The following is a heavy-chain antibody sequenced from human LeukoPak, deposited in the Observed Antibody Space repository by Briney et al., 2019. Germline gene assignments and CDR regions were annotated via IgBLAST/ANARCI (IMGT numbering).Heavy chain of an antibody. CDR1: GDSISSFY. V-gene: IGHV4-59*01. CDR2: IYYDGST. Sequence: PSETLSLTCTVSGDSISSFYWSWIRQPPGKGLEWIGYIYYDGSTNYNPSLKSRVTISVDTSKNQFSLKLSSVTAADTAVYYCARVTVGIDSWGQGTLVTVSS. CDR3: ARVTVGIDS. D-gene: IGHD4-23*01. J-gene: IGHJ4*02.